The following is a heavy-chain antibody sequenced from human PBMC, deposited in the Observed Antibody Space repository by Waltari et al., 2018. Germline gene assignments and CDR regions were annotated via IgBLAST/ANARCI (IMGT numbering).Heavy chain of an antibody. CDR1: GGSFSGYY. CDR2: INHSGST. V-gene: IGHV4-34*01. Sequence: QVQLQQWAAGLLKPSETLSLTCAVYGGSFSGYYWRWLRPPPGKGLELIGEINHSGSTNYNPSLKSRVTISVDTSKNQFSLKLSSVTAADTAVYYCASRRITGTPQVVGYFDYWGQGTLVTVSS. CDR3: ASRRITGTPQVVGYFDY. J-gene: IGHJ4*02. D-gene: IGHD1-20*01.